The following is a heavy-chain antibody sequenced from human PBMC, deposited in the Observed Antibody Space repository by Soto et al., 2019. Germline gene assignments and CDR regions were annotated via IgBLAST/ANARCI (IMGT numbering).Heavy chain of an antibody. Sequence: GGSLRLSCAASGFTFSSYGMHWVRQAPGKGLEWVAVISYDGSNKYYADSVKRRFTISRDNSKNTLYLQMNSLRAEDTAVYYCAKIIGDSQYSSGWEDRRDAFDIWGQGTMVTVSS. V-gene: IGHV3-30*18. D-gene: IGHD6-19*01. J-gene: IGHJ3*02. CDR2: ISYDGSNK. CDR3: AKIIGDSQYSSGWEDRRDAFDI. CDR1: GFTFSSYG.